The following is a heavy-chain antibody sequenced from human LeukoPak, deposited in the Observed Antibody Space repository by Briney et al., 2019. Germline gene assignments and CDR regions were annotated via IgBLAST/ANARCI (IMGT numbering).Heavy chain of an antibody. CDR3: VRKFATGD. J-gene: IGHJ4*02. CDR2: VESDGTAT. CDR1: GFTFSSHL. V-gene: IGHV3-74*01. Sequence: PGGSLRLSCAASGFTFSSHLMHWVRHAQGTGLVWVSSVESDGTATNYADSVKGRFTISRDNAKNTLYLQMNSLRVEDTAVYYCVRKFATGDWGQGTLVTVSS. D-gene: IGHD1-14*01.